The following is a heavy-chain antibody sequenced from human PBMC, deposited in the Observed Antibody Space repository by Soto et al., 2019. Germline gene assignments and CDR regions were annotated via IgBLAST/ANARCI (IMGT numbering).Heavy chain of an antibody. V-gene: IGHV3-30*18. J-gene: IGHJ6*02. CDR1: GFTFSSYG. CDR2: ISYDGSNK. D-gene: IGHD6-19*01. CDR3: AKWGAVAGKKWYYYGMDV. Sequence: QVQLVESGGGVVQPGRSLRLSCAASGFTFSSYGMHWVRQAPGKGLEWVAVISYDGSNKYYADSVKGRFTISRDNSKNTLYLQMNSLRAEDTAVYYCAKWGAVAGKKWYYYGMDVWGQGTTVTVSS.